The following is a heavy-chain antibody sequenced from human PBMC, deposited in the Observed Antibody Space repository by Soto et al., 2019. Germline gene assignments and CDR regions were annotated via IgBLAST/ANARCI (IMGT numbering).Heavy chain of an antibody. CDR1: GFTFSSYA. CDR3: ARDGRFLEWLLPSDY. CDR2: ISSSSSYI. D-gene: IGHD3-3*01. J-gene: IGHJ4*02. V-gene: IGHV3-21*01. Sequence: EVQLLESGGGLVQPGGSLRLSCAASGFTFSSYAMSWVRQAPGKGLEWVSSISSSSSYIYYADSVKGRFTISRDNAKNSLYLQMNSLRAEDTAVYYCARDGRFLEWLLPSDYWGQGTLVTVSS.